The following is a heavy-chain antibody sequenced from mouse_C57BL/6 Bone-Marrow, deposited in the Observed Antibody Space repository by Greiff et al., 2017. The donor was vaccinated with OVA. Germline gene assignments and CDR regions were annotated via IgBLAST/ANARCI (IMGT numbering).Heavy chain of an antibody. V-gene: IGHV1-22*01. D-gene: IGHD1-1*01. Sequence: VQLQQSGPELVKPGASVKMSCKASGYTFTDYNMHWVKQSHGKSLEWIGYINPNNGGTSYNQKFKGKATLTVNKASSTAYMELRSLTSEDSAVYYCARDRVTTVVDVWGTGTTVTVSS. CDR3: ARDRVTTVVDV. CDR2: INPNNGGT. CDR1: GYTFTDYN. J-gene: IGHJ1*03.